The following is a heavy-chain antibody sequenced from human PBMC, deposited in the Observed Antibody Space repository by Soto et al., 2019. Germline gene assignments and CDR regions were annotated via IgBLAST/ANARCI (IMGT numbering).Heavy chain of an antibody. CDR3: ARNGGSKPHNQYYGMDV. CDR1: GFTFSDHY. D-gene: IGHD3-10*01. J-gene: IGHJ6*02. CDR2: TRNKANSYTT. Sequence: PGGSLRLSCAASGFTFSDHYMDWVRQAPGKGLEWVGRTRNKANSYTTEYAASVKGRFTISRDDSKNSLYLQMNSLKTEDTAVYYCARNGGSKPHNQYYGMDVWGQGTKVTVYS. V-gene: IGHV3-72*01.